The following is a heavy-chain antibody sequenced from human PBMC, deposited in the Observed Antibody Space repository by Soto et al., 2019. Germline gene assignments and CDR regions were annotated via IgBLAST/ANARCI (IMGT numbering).Heavy chain of an antibody. CDR2: INQDGCTN. J-gene: IGHJ4*02. D-gene: IGHD3-10*01. CDR1: GFTFSTYW. V-gene: IGHV3-7*01. CDR3: ARDKSGSLDY. Sequence: EVQLVESGGGLVQPGGSLRLSCAASGFTFSTYWMSWARQAPGKGLEWVAHINQDGCTNYDVDSVKGRFTISRDNARNSLYLQMNSLGAEDTAVYYCARDKSGSLDYWGPGTLVTVSS.